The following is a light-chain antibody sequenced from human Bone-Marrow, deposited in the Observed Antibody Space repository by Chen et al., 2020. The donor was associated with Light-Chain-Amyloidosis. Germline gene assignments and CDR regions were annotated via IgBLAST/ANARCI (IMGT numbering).Light chain of an antibody. J-gene: IGKJ2*01. CDR1: QSVSRY. V-gene: IGKV3-20*01. Sequence: EIVLTQSPGTLSLSPGERATLSCRASQSVSRYIAWYQQKPGQAPRLLIHGASSRATGVSDRFSGGGSGTDFTLTISRLEPEDFAVYYCQKYGSSYTFGQGTKVEIK. CDR2: GAS. CDR3: QKYGSSYT.